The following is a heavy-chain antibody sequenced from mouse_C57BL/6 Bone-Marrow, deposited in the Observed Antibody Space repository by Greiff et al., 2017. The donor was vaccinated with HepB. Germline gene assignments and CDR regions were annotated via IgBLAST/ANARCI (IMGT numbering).Heavy chain of an antibody. CDR2: IDPETGGT. Sequence: QVHVKQSGAELVRPGASVTLSCKASGYTFTDYEMHWVKQTPVHGLEWIGAIDPETGGTAYNQKFKGKAILTADKSSSTAYMELRSLTSEDSAVYYCTREDYYAMDYWGQGTSVTVSS. J-gene: IGHJ4*01. CDR3: TREDYYAMDY. V-gene: IGHV1-15*01. CDR1: GYTFTDYE.